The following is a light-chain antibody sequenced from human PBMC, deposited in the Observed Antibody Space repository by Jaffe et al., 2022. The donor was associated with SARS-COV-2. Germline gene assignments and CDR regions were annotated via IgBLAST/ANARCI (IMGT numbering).Light chain of an antibody. CDR2: EVN. CDR3: SSYTSSSSLVV. CDR1: SSDVGGYDY. J-gene: IGLJ2*01. Sequence: QSALTQPASVSGSPGQSITISCTGTSSDVGGYDYVSWYQQHPGKAPKLIISEVNNRPSGVPDRFSGSKSGNTASLTISGLQAEDEADYYCSSYTSSSSLVVFGGGTKLTVL. V-gene: IGLV2-14*01.